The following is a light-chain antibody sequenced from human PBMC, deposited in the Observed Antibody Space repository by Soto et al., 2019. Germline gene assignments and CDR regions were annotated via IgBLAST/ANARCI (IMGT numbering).Light chain of an antibody. V-gene: IGKV3-20*01. CDR3: QLYDSSLFT. CDR2: GAS. CDR1: QSVSRSY. Sequence: EIVLTQSPGTLSLSPGERATLSCRASQSVSRSYLAWYQQKPGQAPRLLIYGASSRATGIPDRFSGSGSGTDHTLTISRLEPEDFAVYYCQLYDSSLFTFGPGTKVNIK. J-gene: IGKJ3*01.